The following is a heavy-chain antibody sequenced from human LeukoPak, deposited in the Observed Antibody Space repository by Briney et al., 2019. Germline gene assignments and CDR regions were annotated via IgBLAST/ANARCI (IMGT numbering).Heavy chain of an antibody. D-gene: IGHD3-22*01. CDR2: INWNGGST. CDR1: GFTFDDYG. V-gene: IGHV3-20*04. Sequence: GGSLRLSCAASGFTFDDYGMSWVRQAPGKGLEWVSGINWNGGSTGYADSVKGRFTISRDNAKNSLYLRMNSLRAEDTALYYCARVRNYYDSSGPKRGAFDIWGQGTMVTVSS. J-gene: IGHJ3*02. CDR3: ARVRNYYDSSGPKRGAFDI.